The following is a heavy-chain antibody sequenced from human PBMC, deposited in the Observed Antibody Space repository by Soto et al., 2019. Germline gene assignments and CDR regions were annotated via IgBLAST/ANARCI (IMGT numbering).Heavy chain of an antibody. D-gene: IGHD2-15*01. V-gene: IGHV1-18*01. CDR1: SYSFTSYG. Sequence: QVQMLQSGAEVKKPGASVKVSCKASSYSFTSYGLSWVRQAPGQGLEWMGWISPYTGNTIYAQKFQGRVTMTTDTSTSTAYMELRSLRSDDTAVYYWAILVLDPGDWYFDLWGRGTRVTVSS. CDR2: ISPYTGNT. CDR3: AILVLDPGDWYFDL. J-gene: IGHJ2*01.